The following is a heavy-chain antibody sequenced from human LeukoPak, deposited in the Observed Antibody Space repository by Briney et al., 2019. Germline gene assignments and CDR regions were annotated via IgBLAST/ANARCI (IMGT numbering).Heavy chain of an antibody. J-gene: IGHJ4*02. D-gene: IGHD3-22*01. CDR3: AREKYYDRSGYTYYFDY. Sequence: GGSLRLSCVASGFTFSNYWMHWVRQPPGTGLVWVSRIYVDGRTTNYADSVKGRFTISRDNSKNTLYLQMNSLRAEDTAVYYCAREKYYDRSGYTYYFDYWGQGTLVTVSS. V-gene: IGHV3-74*01. CDR2: IYVDGRTT. CDR1: GFTFSNYW.